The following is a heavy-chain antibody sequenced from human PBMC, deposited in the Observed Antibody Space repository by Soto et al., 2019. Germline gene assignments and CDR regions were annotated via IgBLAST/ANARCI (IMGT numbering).Heavy chain of an antibody. CDR1: GFTFSSYA. V-gene: IGHV3-23*01. Sequence: GGSLRLSCAASGFTFSSYAMSWVRQAPGKGLEWVSLISGNGGTTNYADSVKGRFTISRDNSKKTVYLQMNNLRADDTAVYYCAKGKANKLFGVDTLFDYWGQGALVTVYS. CDR3: AKGKANKLFGVDTLFDY. J-gene: IGHJ4*02. D-gene: IGHD3-3*01. CDR2: ISGNGGTT.